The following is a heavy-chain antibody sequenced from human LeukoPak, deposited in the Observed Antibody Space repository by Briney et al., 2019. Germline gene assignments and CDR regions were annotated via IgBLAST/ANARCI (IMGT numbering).Heavy chain of an antibody. D-gene: IGHD6-19*01. CDR3: ARGLNYYYYYMDV. Sequence: PSETLSLTCTVSGGSITTYFWSWIRQPPGKGLEWIGYIYYSGSTNHNPSLKSRVTISVDTSKNQFSLKLSSVTAADTAVYYCARGLNYYYYYMDVWGKGTTVTVSS. CDR2: IYYSGST. J-gene: IGHJ6*03. V-gene: IGHV4-59*01. CDR1: GGSITTYF.